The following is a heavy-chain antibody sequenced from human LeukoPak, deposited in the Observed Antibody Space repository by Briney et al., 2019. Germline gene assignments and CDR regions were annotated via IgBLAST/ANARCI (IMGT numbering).Heavy chain of an antibody. CDR3: ASDYGGRYYFDY. D-gene: IGHD4-23*01. CDR2: IYSGGST. J-gene: IGHJ4*02. CDR1: GFTVSSNY. V-gene: IGHV3-53*01. Sequence: PGGSLRLSCAASGFTVSSNYMSWVRQAPGKGLEWVSVIYSGGSTYYADSVKGRFTISRDNAKNSLYLQMNSPRAEDTAVYYCASDYGGRYYFDYWGQGTLVTVSS.